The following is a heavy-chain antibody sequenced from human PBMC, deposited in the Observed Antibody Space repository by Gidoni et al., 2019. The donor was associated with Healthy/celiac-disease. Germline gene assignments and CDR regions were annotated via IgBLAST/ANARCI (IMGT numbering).Heavy chain of an antibody. J-gene: IGHJ6*02. V-gene: IGHV4-59*08. CDR1: GGSISRYY. CDR3: ARVTTVVTPDYYYYCMDV. D-gene: IGHD4-17*01. Sequence: QVQLQEAGPGLVKPSETLSLTCTVAGGSISRYYWSWIRPPPGKGLEWIGSICYIGSTNYNPSLKSRVTISVDTSKNQFSLKLSSVTAADTAVYYCARVTTVVTPDYYYYCMDVWGQGTTVTVSS. CDR2: ICYIGST.